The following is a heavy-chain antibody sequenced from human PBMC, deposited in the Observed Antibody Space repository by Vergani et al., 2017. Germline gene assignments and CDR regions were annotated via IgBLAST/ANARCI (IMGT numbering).Heavy chain of an antibody. D-gene: IGHD2-2*01. CDR1: GGTFSSYA. CDR3: ARAKYCSSTSCYSEYFQH. Sequence: QVQLVQSGAEVKKPGSSVKVSCKASGGTFSSYAISWVRQAPGQGLEWMGGIIPIFGTANYAQKFQGRVTITPDKSTSTAYMELRSLRSEDTVVYYCARAKYCSSTSCYSEYFQHWGQGTLVTVSS. J-gene: IGHJ1*01. V-gene: IGHV1-69*06. CDR2: IIPIFGTA.